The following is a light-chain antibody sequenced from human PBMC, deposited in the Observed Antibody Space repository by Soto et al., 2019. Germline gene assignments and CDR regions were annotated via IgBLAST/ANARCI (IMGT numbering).Light chain of an antibody. CDR1: QNILYSSDNKNN. CDR2: WAS. Sequence: DIVMTQSPDSLAVSLGERATINCKSSQNILYSSDNKNNLAWYQQKPGQPPKLLVYWASTRTSGVPDRFSGSGSGTDFTLTISSLQAEDVAVYYCQQYLTTPFTFGQGTKLEI. V-gene: IGKV4-1*01. CDR3: QQYLTTPFT. J-gene: IGKJ2*01.